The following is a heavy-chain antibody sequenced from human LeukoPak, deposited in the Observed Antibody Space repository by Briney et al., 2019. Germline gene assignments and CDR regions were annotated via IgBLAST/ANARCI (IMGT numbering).Heavy chain of an antibody. V-gene: IGHV4-34*01. D-gene: IGHD3-3*01. CDR3: ARGFLYYDFWSGCYVCYFDY. J-gene: IGHJ4*02. CDR1: GGSFSGYY. CDR2: INHSGST. Sequence: SETLSLTCAVYGGSFSGYYWSWIRQPPGKGLEWIGEINHSGSTNYNPSLKSRVTISVDTSKNQFSLKLSSVTAADTAVYYCARGFLYYDFWSGCYVCYFDYWGQGTLVTVSS.